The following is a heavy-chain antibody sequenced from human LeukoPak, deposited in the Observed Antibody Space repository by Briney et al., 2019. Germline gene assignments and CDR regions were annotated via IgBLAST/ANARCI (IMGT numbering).Heavy chain of an antibody. Sequence: PGGSLRLSCAASGFTFDDYGMSWVRHAPGKGLEWVSGINWNGGSTGYADSVKGRFTISRDNAKNSLYLQMNSLRAEDTALYYCTRLHYGSGSSDFDIWGQGTMVTVSS. CDR3: TRLHYGSGSSDFDI. CDR1: GFTFDDYG. CDR2: INWNGGST. J-gene: IGHJ3*02. D-gene: IGHD3-10*01. V-gene: IGHV3-20*04.